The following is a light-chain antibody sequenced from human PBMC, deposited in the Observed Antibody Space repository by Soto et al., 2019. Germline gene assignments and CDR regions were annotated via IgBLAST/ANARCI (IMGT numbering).Light chain of an antibody. CDR3: RQYGYSLGLA. CDR2: DAS. Sequence: EIVLTQSPATLSLSPGERATLSCRATESVSTYLAWYQQKPGRAPRLLIYDASKRATGIPARFSGSGSGTGFTLTISSLEPEDFAVYYCRQYGYSLGLAFGGGTKVEIK. V-gene: IGKV3-11*01. CDR1: ESVSTY. J-gene: IGKJ4*01.